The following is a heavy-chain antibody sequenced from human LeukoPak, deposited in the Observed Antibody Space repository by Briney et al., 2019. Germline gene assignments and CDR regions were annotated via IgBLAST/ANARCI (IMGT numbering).Heavy chain of an antibody. CDR3: AREVGARPAYYFDY. CDR2: IKQDGSEK. Sequence: GGSLRLSCAASGFTFSSYWMSWVRQAPGKGLEWVANIKQDGSEKYYVDSVKGRFTISRDNAKNSLYLQMNSLRAEDTAVYYCAREVGARPAYYFDYWGQGTLVTVSS. CDR1: GFTFSSYW. J-gene: IGHJ4*02. V-gene: IGHV3-7*01. D-gene: IGHD6-6*01.